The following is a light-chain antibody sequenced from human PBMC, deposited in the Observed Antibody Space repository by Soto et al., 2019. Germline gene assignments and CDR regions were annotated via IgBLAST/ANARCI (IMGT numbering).Light chain of an antibody. J-gene: IGLJ2*01. CDR1: NSNIGAGYD. CDR2: INN. Sequence: QSVLTQPPSVSGAPGQRVTIACTGNNSNIGAGYDVHWYRLFPGGAPTLLIYINNQRPSGVPDRFSGSKSGTSASLAISGLQSEDEADYYCAAWDDSLKGVVFGGGTKLTVL. V-gene: IGLV1-40*01. CDR3: AAWDDSLKGVV.